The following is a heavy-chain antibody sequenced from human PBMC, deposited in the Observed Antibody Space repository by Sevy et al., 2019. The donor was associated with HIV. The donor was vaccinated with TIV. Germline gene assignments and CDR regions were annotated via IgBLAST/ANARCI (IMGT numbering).Heavy chain of an antibody. J-gene: IGHJ6*02. CDR2: TYSGGRT. V-gene: IGHV3-53*01. D-gene: IGHD2-21*02. CDR3: ARVLGRDSGYGMDV. Sequence: GGSLRLSCAASGFIVNSNYMSWVRQASGKGLEWVSVTYSGGRTYTADSVKGRFTISRDNSKNTLYLQMNSLRAEDTAVYYCARVLGRDSGYGMDVWGQGTTVTVSS. CDR1: GFIVNSNY.